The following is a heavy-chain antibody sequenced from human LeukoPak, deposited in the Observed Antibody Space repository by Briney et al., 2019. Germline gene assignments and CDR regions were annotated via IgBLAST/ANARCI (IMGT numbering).Heavy chain of an antibody. CDR2: INAGNDNR. J-gene: IGHJ4*02. D-gene: IGHD6-19*01. V-gene: IGHV1-3*01. CDR1: GYTFTSYA. CDR3: ARVSDDSGWNFDY. Sequence: GASVKVSCKASGYTFTSYAIHWVRQAPGQRLEWMGWINAGNDNRKYSQKFQDRVTITREPSATTAYMELNSLTSEDTAVYYCARVSDDSGWNFDYWGQGTLVTVSS.